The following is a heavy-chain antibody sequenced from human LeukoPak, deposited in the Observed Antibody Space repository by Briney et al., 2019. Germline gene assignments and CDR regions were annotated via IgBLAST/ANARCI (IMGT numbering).Heavy chain of an antibody. CDR2: IIPILGIA. CDR3: ARNCHSTSCYRPGDNQKFDP. J-gene: IGHJ5*02. D-gene: IGHD2-2*01. V-gene: IGHV1-69*02. CDR1: VGTFSSYT. Sequence: ASVKDSCKASVGTFSSYTISWVRQAPGQGLEWMGRIIPILGIAYYAQKFQGKATITADKSTTTAYKEMSSLRSEDTATYYCARNCHSTSCYRPGDNQKFDPWGQGTLVTVSS.